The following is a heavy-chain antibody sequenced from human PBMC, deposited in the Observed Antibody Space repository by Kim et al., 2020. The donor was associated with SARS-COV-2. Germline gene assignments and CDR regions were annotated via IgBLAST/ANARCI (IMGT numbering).Heavy chain of an antibody. CDR3: AKAGVQLWFGELIWFDP. CDR2: IYSGGSST. V-gene: IGHV3-23*03. D-gene: IGHD3-10*01. CDR1: GFTFSSYA. Sequence: GGSLRLSCAASGFTFSSYAMSWVRQAPGKGLEWVSVIYSGGSSTYYADSVKGRFTISRDNSKNTLYLQMNSLRAEDTAVYYCAKAGVQLWFGELIWFDPWGQGTLVTVSS. J-gene: IGHJ5*02.